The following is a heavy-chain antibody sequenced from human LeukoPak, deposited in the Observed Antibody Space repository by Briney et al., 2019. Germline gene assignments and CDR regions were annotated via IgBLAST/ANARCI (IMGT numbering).Heavy chain of an antibody. J-gene: IGHJ6*02. CDR1: GGSISSSSYY. D-gene: IGHD3-22*01. CDR3: ARLGRSSGYGYYYYYGMDV. V-gene: IGHV4-61*05. Sequence: SETLSLTCTVSGGSISSSSYYWSWIRQPPGKGLEWIGYIYYSGSTNYNPSLKSRVTISVDTSKNQFSLKLSSVTAADTAVYYCARLGRSSGYGYYYYYGMDVWGQGTTVTVSS. CDR2: IYYSGST.